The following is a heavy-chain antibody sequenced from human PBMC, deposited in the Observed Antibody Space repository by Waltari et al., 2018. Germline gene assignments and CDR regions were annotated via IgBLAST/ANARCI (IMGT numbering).Heavy chain of an antibody. CDR3: ARHRFTIFGVVPPYFDY. J-gene: IGHJ4*02. V-gene: IGHV4-39*01. D-gene: IGHD3-3*01. CDR1: GGSISSSSYY. Sequence: QLQLQESGPGLVKPSETLSLTCTVSGGSISSSSYYWGWIRQPPGKGLEWIGSIYYSGSTYYNTSRKSRVTISVDTSKNQFSLKLSSVTAADTAVYYCARHRFTIFGVVPPYFDYWGQGTLVTVSS. CDR2: IYYSGST.